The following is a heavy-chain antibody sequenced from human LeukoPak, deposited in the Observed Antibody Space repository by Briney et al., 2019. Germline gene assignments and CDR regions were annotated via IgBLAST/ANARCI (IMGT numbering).Heavy chain of an antibody. Sequence: PGGSLRLSCAASGFTVSSSYMNWVRQAPGKGLEWVSLIYRGGTTYYADSVKGRFTISRDISMNTLYLQMNSLRAEDTAVYYCVKGLSVLGCCDYWGQGNLVTVSS. CDR2: IYRGGTT. CDR1: GFTVSSSY. J-gene: IGHJ4*02. D-gene: IGHD2-15*01. CDR3: VKGLSVLGCCDY. V-gene: IGHV3-53*05.